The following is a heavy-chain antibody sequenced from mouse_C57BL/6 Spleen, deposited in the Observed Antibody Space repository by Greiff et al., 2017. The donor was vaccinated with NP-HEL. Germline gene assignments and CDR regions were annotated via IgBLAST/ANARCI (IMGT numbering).Heavy chain of an antibody. D-gene: IGHD2-2*01. CDR1: GYAFSSYW. CDR3: ARVRDMVTTLDFAY. CDR2: IYPGDGDT. J-gene: IGHJ3*01. V-gene: IGHV1-80*01. Sequence: QVQLQQSGAELVKPGASVKISCKASGYAFSSYWMNWVKQRPGKGLEWIGQIYPGDGDTNYNGKFKGKATLTADKSSSTAYMQLSSLTSEDSAVYVCARVRDMVTTLDFAYWGQGTLVTVSA.